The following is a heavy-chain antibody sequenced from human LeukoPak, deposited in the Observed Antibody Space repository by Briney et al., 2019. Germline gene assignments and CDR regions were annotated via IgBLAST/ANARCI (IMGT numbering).Heavy chain of an antibody. CDR3: ARDSYGDANFDS. J-gene: IGHJ4*02. V-gene: IGHV3-53*01. Sequence: GGSLRLSCAASRFTFRNNWMSWVRQAPGRGLEWVSFIYADGNTYYADSVKGRFTISRDISKNAVYLQMNSLRAEDTAVYYCARDSYGDANFDSWGQGTLVTVSS. CDR1: RFTFRNNW. D-gene: IGHD4-17*01. CDR2: IYADGNT.